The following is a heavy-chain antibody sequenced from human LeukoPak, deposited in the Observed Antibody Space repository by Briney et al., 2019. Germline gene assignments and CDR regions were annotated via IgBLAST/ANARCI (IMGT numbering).Heavy chain of an antibody. Sequence: GGSLRLSCAASGFTFSSYSMNWVRQAPGKGLEWVSSISSGGSYIYYADSVKGRFTIYRDNAKNSLYLQMNSLRAEDTAVYYCATSLQVVVDYWGQGTLVTVSS. V-gene: IGHV3-21*01. CDR3: ATSLQVVVDY. J-gene: IGHJ4*02. CDR1: GFTFSSYS. D-gene: IGHD6-6*01. CDR2: ISSGGSYI.